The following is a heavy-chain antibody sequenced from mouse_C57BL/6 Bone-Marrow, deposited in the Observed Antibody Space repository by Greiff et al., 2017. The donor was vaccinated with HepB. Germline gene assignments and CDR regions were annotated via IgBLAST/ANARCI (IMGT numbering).Heavy chain of an antibody. CDR2: IWSDGST. V-gene: IGHV2-6-1*01. J-gene: IGHJ4*01. CDR1: GFSLTSYG. Sequence: VKLVESGPGLVAPSQSLSITCTVSGFSLTSYGVHWVRQPPGKCLEWLVVIWSDGSTTYNSALKSRLSISKDNSKSQVFLKMNSLQTDDTAMYYCARHNGYFYYAMDYWGQGTSVTVSS. CDR3: ARHNGYFYYAMDY. D-gene: IGHD2-3*01.